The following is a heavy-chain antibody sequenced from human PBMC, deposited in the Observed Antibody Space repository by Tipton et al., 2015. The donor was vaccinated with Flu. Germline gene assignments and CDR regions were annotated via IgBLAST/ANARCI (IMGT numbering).Heavy chain of an antibody. D-gene: IGHD3-10*01. CDR3: AGHVDRSWMLEF. V-gene: IGHV4-59*03. CDR2: IQYSGHT. CDR1: GGSINSSY. Sequence: TLSLTCSVSGGSINSSYWSWIRQSPGKGLEWIGNIQYSGHTNYNPSLKSRVTIAVDTSKNQFSLQLSSVAAADTAVYYWAGHVDRSWMLEFWGQGTLVTVSS. J-gene: IGHJ4*02.